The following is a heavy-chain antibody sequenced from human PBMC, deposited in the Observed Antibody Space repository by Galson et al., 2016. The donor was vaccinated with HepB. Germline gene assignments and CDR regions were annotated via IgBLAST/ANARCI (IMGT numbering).Heavy chain of an antibody. J-gene: IGHJ4*02. D-gene: IGHD4-17*01. V-gene: IGHV6-1*01. CDR3: TSGGRGTTVSLFDY. CDR1: GDSVFSNNAA. CDR2: TYYRSKWYD. Sequence: CAISGDSVFSNNAAWNWIRQSPSRGLEWLGRTYYRSKWYDDYAVSVRGRMTVKPDTSRNQISLQLTSVTPEDTAVYYCTSGGRGTTVSLFDYWGQGTLVTVSS.